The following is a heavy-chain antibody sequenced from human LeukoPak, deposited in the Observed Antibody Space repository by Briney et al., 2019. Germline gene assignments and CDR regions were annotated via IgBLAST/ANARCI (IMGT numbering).Heavy chain of an antibody. Sequence: GASVKVSCKASGYTFTGYYMHWVRQAPGQGLEWMGWINPNSGGTNYAQKFQDRATMTRDTSISTAYMELSRLRSDDTAVYYCARYYYDSSGPFDYWGQGTLVTVSS. CDR2: INPNSGGT. CDR1: GYTFTGYY. D-gene: IGHD3-22*01. V-gene: IGHV1-2*02. CDR3: ARYYYDSSGPFDY. J-gene: IGHJ4*02.